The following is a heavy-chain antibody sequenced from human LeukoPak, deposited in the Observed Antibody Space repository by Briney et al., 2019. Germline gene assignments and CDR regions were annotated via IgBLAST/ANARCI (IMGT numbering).Heavy chain of an antibody. CDR1: GYPFTSYY. D-gene: IGHD6-13*01. CDR2: INPSGGST. Sequence: ASVKVSCKASGYPFTSYYMHWVRQAPGQGLEWMGIINPSGGSTSYAQKFQGRVTMTRDTSTSTVYMELSSLRSEDTAVYYCAREIAAAEMTDYWGQGTLVTVSS. CDR3: AREIAAAEMTDY. J-gene: IGHJ4*02. V-gene: IGHV1-46*01.